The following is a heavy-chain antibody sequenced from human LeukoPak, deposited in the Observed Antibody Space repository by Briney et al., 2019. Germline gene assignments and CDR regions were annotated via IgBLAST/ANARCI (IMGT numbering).Heavy chain of an antibody. CDR2: ISGSSSYI. V-gene: IGHV3-21*01. Sequence: GGSLRLSCAASGFTFSSYSMNWVRQAPGKGLEWVSSISGSSSYIYYADSVKGRFTVSRDNAKNSLYLQMNSLRAEDTAVYYCSTEVVVVAATREPIDYWGQGTLVTVSS. CDR1: GFTFSSYS. J-gene: IGHJ4*02. D-gene: IGHD2-15*01. CDR3: STEVVVVAATREPIDY.